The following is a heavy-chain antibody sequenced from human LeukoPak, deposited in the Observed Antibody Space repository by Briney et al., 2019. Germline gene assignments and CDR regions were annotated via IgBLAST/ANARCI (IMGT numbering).Heavy chain of an antibody. CDR2: INHSGST. CDR3: ARPRYYDFWSSTGGAFDI. D-gene: IGHD3-3*01. V-gene: IGHV4-39*07. CDR1: GGSISSSSYY. J-gene: IGHJ3*02. Sequence: SETLSLTCTVSGGSISSSSYYWGWIRQPPGKGLEWIGEINHSGSTNYNPSLKSRVTISVDTSKNQFSLKLNSVTAANTAVYYCARPRYYDFWSSTGGAFDIWGQGTMVTVSS.